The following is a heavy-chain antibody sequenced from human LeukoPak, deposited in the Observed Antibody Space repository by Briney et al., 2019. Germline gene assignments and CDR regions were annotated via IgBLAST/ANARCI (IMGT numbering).Heavy chain of an antibody. D-gene: IGHD3-10*01. Sequence: GGSLRPSCAAYGFTFSSYAMSWVRQAPGQGLEWVATLSDRGGDTYYADSVKGRFTISRDNSKSTLYLQMNSPRAEATAVYYCAKVPYSDYGSGRPPFMDAWGQGTTVAISS. CDR1: GFTFSSYA. J-gene: IGHJ6*02. V-gene: IGHV3-23*01. CDR2: LSDRGGDT. CDR3: AKVPYSDYGSGRPPFMDA.